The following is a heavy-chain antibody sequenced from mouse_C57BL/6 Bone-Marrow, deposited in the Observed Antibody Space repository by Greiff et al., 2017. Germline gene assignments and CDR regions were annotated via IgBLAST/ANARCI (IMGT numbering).Heavy chain of an antibody. CDR3: ARHYYGSRRYFDG. D-gene: IGHD1-1*01. V-gene: IGHV1-42*01. CDR2: MNPSTGGT. CDR1: GYSFTGYY. Sequence: VQLQQSGPELVKPGASVKISCKASGYSFTGYYMNWVKQSPEKSLEWIGEMNPSTGGTTYNQKFKAKATLTVDKSSSTAYMQLKSLTSEDSAVYYCARHYYGSRRYFDGWGTGTTVTVAS. J-gene: IGHJ1*03.